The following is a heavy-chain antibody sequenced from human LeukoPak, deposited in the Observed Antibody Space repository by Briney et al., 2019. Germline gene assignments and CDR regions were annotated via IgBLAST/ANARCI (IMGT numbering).Heavy chain of an antibody. Sequence: GGSLRLSCVASGFTFSTYDMHWVRQAAGDRLEWVSSIHTADDTYYPDSVKGRFTISGENAKNLLYLQMNSLSVVDTAVYYCARGRCSSPSCSFRLYGLDIWGQGTMVTVTS. J-gene: IGHJ3*02. D-gene: IGHD2-2*01. V-gene: IGHV3-13*04. CDR1: GFTFSTYD. CDR2: IHTADDT. CDR3: ARGRCSSPSCSFRLYGLDI.